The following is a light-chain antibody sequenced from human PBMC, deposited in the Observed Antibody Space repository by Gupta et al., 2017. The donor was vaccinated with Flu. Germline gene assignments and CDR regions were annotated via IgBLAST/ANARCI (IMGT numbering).Light chain of an antibody. J-gene: IGLJ3*02. CDR3: TAWDDSLSGHL. CDR2: RSN. Sequence: QSVLTQPPSASGTPGQRVTIPCSGSSSNIGSNYVYWYQQLPGAAPKLLIYRSNQRPSGVPDRFSGSKSGTSASLAISGLRSEDEADYYCTAWDDSLSGHLFGGGTKLTVL. CDR1: SSNIGSNY. V-gene: IGLV1-47*01.